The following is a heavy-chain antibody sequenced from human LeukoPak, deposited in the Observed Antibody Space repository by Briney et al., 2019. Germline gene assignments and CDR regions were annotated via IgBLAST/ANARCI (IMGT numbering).Heavy chain of an antibody. CDR3: ARPRYKGREVVDLFDY. Sequence: ASVKVSCKASGYTFTGYYMHWVRQAPGQGVERMGWINPNSGGTNYAQKFQGRVTMTRDTSISTAYMELSRLRSDDTAVYYCARPRYKGREVVDLFDYWGQGTLVTVSS. J-gene: IGHJ4*02. CDR2: INPNSGGT. D-gene: IGHD2-15*01. V-gene: IGHV1-2*02. CDR1: GYTFTGYY.